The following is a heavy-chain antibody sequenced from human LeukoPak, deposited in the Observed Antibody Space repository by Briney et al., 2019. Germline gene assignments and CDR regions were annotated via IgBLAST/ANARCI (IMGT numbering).Heavy chain of an antibody. Sequence: PGGSLRLSCAASGFTFSSYAMSWVRQAPGKGLGWVSTISGSGGSTYYADSVKGRFTISRDTSKNTLYLQMGSLRAEDTAVYYCAKQQFPDYWGQGTLVTVSS. CDR3: AKQQFPDY. D-gene: IGHD6-13*01. CDR1: GFTFSSYA. CDR2: ISGSGGST. V-gene: IGHV3-23*01. J-gene: IGHJ4*02.